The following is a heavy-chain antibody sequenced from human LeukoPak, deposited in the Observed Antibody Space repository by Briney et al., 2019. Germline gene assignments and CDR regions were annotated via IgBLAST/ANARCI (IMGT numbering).Heavy chain of an antibody. D-gene: IGHD3-10*01. J-gene: IGHJ4*02. CDR2: VYYSGST. CDR3: ASGSGSYLRY. CDR1: GGSISGYY. V-gene: IGHV4-59*01. Sequence: SETLSLTCTVSGGSISGYYWSWVRQPPGKGLEWIGYVYYSGSTTYNPSLKSRVTISLDMSKNQFSLKLRSVTAADTAVYYCASGSGSYLRYWGQGTLVTVSS.